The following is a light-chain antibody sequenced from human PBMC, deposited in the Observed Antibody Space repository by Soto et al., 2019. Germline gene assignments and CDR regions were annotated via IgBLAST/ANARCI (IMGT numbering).Light chain of an antibody. CDR2: GAS. V-gene: IGKV3-20*01. Sequence: IVLTQSPATLSSSPWETATLSCRASQSVSSSYLAWYQQKPGQAPRLLIYGASSRATGIPDRFSGSGSGTDFTLTISRLEPEDVAVYYCQQYGSSLWTFGQGTKVDI. J-gene: IGKJ1*01. CDR3: QQYGSSLWT. CDR1: QSVSSSY.